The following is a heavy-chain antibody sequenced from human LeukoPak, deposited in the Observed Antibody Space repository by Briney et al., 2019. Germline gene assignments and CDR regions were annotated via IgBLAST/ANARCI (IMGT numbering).Heavy chain of an antibody. CDR1: GFIFSRYW. CDR2: IKEDGREK. D-gene: IGHD3-22*01. V-gene: IGHV3-7*01. Sequence: GGSLRLSCGASGFIFSRYWMSWVRQAPGKGLEWVANIKEDGREKYYGDPVKGRFTISRDNAKNSLYLQMNSLRAEDTAVYYCARGNYYDSKETTGDYWGQGTLVTVSS. CDR3: ARGNYYDSKETTGDY. J-gene: IGHJ4*02.